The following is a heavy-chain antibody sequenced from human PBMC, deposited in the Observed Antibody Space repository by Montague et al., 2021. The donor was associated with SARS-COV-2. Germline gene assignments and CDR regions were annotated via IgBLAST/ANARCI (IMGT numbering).Heavy chain of an antibody. V-gene: IGHV3-30-3*01. D-gene: IGHD5-24*01. J-gene: IGHJ4*02. CDR2: ISYDGSNK. CDR3: ARESSIDEKGMGLHY. CDR1: GFTFSSYG. Sequence: SLRLSCAASGFTFSSYGMHLVRQAPGKGLEWATLISYDGSNKYYADSVKGRFTISRDNSKNTLYLQMSSLRAEDTAVYYCARESSIDEKGMGLHYWGQGTLVTVSS.